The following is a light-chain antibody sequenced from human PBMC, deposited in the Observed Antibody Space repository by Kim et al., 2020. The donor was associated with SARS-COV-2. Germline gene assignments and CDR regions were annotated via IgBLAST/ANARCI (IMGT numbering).Light chain of an antibody. J-gene: IGLJ2*01. Sequence: SYELTQPPSVSVSPGQTASITCSGDKLEDKYVCWYQQKAGQSPVLIIYQDTKWPSGIPERFSGSNSGNTATLTISGTQAMDEADYYCQTWDSSSVIFGGGTQLTVL. CDR1: KLEDKY. CDR3: QTWDSSSVI. CDR2: QDT. V-gene: IGLV3-1*01.